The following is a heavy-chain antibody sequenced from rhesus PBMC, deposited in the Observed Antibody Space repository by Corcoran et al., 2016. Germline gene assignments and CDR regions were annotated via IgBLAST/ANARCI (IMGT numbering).Heavy chain of an antibody. V-gene: IGHV1-111*02. D-gene: IGHD1-44*02. J-gene: IGHJ3*01. CDR2: VDPEDGEA. CDR1: GYTFTDYY. CDR3: ATRSNVYGSDAFDF. Sequence: EVQLVQSGAEVKKPGASVKISCKASGYTFTDYYLHWVRQAPGKGHEWMGRVDPEDGEAITAQKFQDRVTITADTSTDKAYMELSSLRSEDTAVYYCATRSNVYGSDAFDFWGQGLRVTVSS.